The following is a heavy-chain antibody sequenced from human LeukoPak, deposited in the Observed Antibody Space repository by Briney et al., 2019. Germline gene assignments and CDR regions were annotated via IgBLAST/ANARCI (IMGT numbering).Heavy chain of an antibody. V-gene: IGHV4-38-2*02. CDR1: GASISSGYY. D-gene: IGHD4-17*01. CDR3: AKTVTVTTSAFDI. CDR2: IYHSGST. Sequence: SETLSLTCTVSGASISSGYYWGWIRQPPGKGLEWMGTIYHSGSTYYNPSLKSRVTISVDTSKNQFSLKLSSVTAADTAVYYCAKTVTVTTSAFDIWGQGTMVTVSS. J-gene: IGHJ3*02.